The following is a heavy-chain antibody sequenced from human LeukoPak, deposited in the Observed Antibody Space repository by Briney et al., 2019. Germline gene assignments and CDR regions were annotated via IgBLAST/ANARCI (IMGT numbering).Heavy chain of an antibody. CDR1: GYTFTGYY. CDR2: INPNSGGT. J-gene: IGHJ4*02. V-gene: IGHV1-2*02. CDR3: ARVRGYTLSPFRFDY. D-gene: IGHD5-18*01. Sequence: GASVKVSCKASGYTFTGYYMHWVRQAPGQGLEWMGWINPNSGGTNYAQKLQGRVTMTRDTSISTAYMELSRLRSDDTAVYYCARVRGYTLSPFRFDYWGQGTLVTVSS.